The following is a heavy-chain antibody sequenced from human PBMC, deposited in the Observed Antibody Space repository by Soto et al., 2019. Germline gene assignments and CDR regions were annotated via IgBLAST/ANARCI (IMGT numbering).Heavy chain of an antibody. CDR2: ISSGGTSR. J-gene: IGHJ4*02. CDR1: GFTFSNYE. Sequence: GGSLRLSCAGSGFTFSNYEMNRVRQAPGKGLAWIAYISSGGTSRYYADSVKGRSTISRDNAKNSLFLQMSGLGADETDVYHCARDFYYDDHGPRGGAPVWGQGTLVTVLL. D-gene: IGHD3-22*01. CDR3: ARDFYYDDHGPRGGAPV. V-gene: IGHV3-48*03.